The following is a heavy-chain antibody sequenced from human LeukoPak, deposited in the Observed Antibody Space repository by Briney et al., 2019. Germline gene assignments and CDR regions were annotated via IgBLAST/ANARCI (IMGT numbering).Heavy chain of an antibody. D-gene: IGHD6-19*01. J-gene: IGHJ3*02. V-gene: IGHV1-8*03. CDR3: ARGLHSSGGGAFDI. Sequence: ASVKVSLKASGYTFTSYDINWVRQATGQGLEWMGWMNPNSGNTGYAQNFQGRVTITRNTSISTAYMELSSLRSEDTAVYYCARGLHSSGGGAFDIWGQGTMVTVSS. CDR2: MNPNSGNT. CDR1: GYTFTSYD.